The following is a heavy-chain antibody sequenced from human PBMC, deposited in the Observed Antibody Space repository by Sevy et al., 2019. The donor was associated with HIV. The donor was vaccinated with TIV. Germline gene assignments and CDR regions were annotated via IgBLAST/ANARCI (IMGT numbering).Heavy chain of an antibody. D-gene: IGHD3-10*01. J-gene: IGHJ6*02. CDR3: ARWVRARMDV. V-gene: IGHV3-9*01. CDR2: ISWNSGSI. Sequence: SLRLSCAASGFTFDAYAMHWVRQAPGKGLEWVSGISWNSGSIGYADSVKGRFTISRDNSKNTLYLQMNSLRAEDTAVYYCARWVRARMDVWGQGTTVTVSS. CDR1: GFTFDAYA.